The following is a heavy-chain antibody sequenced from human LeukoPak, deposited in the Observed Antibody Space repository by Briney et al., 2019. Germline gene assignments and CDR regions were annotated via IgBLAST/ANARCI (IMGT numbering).Heavy chain of an antibody. V-gene: IGHV5-51*01. D-gene: IGHD6-19*01. Sequence: NLGESLKISCKGSGYSFTSYWIGWVRQMPGKGLEWMGIFYPGDSDTRYSPSFQGQVTISGDKSISTAYLQWSSLKASDTAMYYCARVAVTSTRYYYYGMDVWGQGTTVTVSS. CDR2: FYPGDSDT. CDR1: GYSFTSYW. J-gene: IGHJ6*02. CDR3: ARVAVTSTRYYYYGMDV.